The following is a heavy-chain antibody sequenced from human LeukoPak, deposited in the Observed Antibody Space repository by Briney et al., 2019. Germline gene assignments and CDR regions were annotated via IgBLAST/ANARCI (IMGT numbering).Heavy chain of an antibody. CDR3: ASRGFGELSDPYYYYYMDV. J-gene: IGHJ6*03. D-gene: IGHD3-10*01. CDR2: IYTSGST. V-gene: IGHV4-4*07. CDR1: GGSISSYY. Sequence: PSETLSLTCIVSGGSISSYYWSWIRQPAGKGLEWIGRIYTSGSTNYNPSLKSRVTMSVDTSKNQFSLKLSSVTAADTAVYYCASRGFGELSDPYYYYYMDVWGKGTTVTVSS.